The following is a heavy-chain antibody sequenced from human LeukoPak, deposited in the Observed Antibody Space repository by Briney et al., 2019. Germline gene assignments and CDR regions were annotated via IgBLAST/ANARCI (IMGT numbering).Heavy chain of an antibody. D-gene: IGHD6-6*01. Sequence: GGSLRLSCAASGFTFSSYAMSWFRQAPGKGREWVSAISGSGGTTYYADSVKGRFTISRDNSTSTLYVQMNSLRAADTAVYYCAIVVAARQGTIDHWGQGTLVTISS. CDR3: AIVVAARQGTIDH. V-gene: IGHV3-23*01. CDR2: ISGSGGTT. J-gene: IGHJ5*02. CDR1: GFTFSSYA.